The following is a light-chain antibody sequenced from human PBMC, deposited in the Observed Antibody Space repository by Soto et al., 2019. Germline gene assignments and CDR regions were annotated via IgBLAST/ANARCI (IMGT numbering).Light chain of an antibody. CDR1: TGAVTSGHY. Sequence: QAVVTQEPSLTVSPGGTVTLTCGSSTGAVTSGHYPYWFQQKPGQAPRTLIYDTSNRQSWTPARFSGSLLGGKAALTLSGAQPEDEAEYYCFLSYSGVNVVFGGGTKLTVL. V-gene: IGLV7-46*01. J-gene: IGLJ2*01. CDR2: DTS. CDR3: FLSYSGVNVV.